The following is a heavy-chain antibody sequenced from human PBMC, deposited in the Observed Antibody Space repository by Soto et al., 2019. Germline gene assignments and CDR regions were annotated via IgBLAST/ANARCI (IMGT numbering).Heavy chain of an antibody. CDR2: INPSGGST. J-gene: IGHJ1*01. CDR3: ARGSRSITIFGVVTGRAEYFHH. D-gene: IGHD3-3*01. V-gene: IGHV1-46*01. Sequence: GASVKVSCKASGYTFTSYYMHWVRQAPGQGLEWMGIINPSGGSTSYAQKFQGRVTMTRDTSTSTVYMGLSSLRSEDTAVYYCARGSRSITIFGVVTGRAEYFHHWGQGTLVTVSS. CDR1: GYTFTSYY.